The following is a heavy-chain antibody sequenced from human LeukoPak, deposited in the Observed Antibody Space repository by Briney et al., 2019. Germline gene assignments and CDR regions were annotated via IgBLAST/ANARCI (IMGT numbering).Heavy chain of an antibody. V-gene: IGHV1-2*02. CDR3: ARDCTNGVCLYYYYYYGMDV. CDR2: INPNSGGT. D-gene: IGHD2-8*01. CDR1: GYTFTGYY. J-gene: IGHJ6*02. Sequence: ASVKVSCKASGYTFTGYYMHWVRQAPGQGLEWMGWINPNSGGTNYAQKFQGRVTMTRDTSISTAYMELSRLRSDDTAVYYCARDCTNGVCLYYYYYYGMDVWGQGTTVTVSS.